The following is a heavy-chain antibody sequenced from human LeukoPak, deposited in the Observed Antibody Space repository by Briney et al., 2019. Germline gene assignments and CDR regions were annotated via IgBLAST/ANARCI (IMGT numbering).Heavy chain of an antibody. CDR3: AIETRPSNYYDSSGYFGY. CDR1: GYSFTSDW. V-gene: IGHV5-51*01. D-gene: IGHD3-22*01. CDR2: IYPGDSDT. J-gene: IGHJ4*02. Sequence: GESLKISCKGSGYSFTSDWIGWVRQMPGKGLEWMGIIYPGDSDTRYSPSFQGQVTISADKSISTAYLQWSSLRASDTAMYYCAIETRPSNYYDSSGYFGYWGQGTLVTVSS.